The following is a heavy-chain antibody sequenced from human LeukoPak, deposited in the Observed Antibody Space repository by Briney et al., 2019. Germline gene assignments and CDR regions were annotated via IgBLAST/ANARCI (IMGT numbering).Heavy chain of an antibody. V-gene: IGHV6-1*01. J-gene: IGHJ4*02. D-gene: IGHD1-1*01. Sequence: SQTLSLTCAISGDTVSSNSAAWNWIRQSPSRGLEWLGRIYYRSKWYNDYAVSVRSRITINPDTSKNRFSLHLNSVTPEDTAIYYCARGNWNDLDPEYWGQGTLVTVSS. CDR3: ARGNWNDLDPEY. CDR2: IYYRSKWYN. CDR1: GDTVSSNSAA.